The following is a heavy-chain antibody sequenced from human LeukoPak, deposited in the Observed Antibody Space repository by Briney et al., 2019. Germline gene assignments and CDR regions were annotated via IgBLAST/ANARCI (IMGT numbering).Heavy chain of an antibody. J-gene: IGHJ4*02. V-gene: IGHV1-69*06. Sequence: GASVKVSCKASGGTFSSYAISWVRQAPGQGLEWMGGIIPIFGTANYAQKFQGRVTITADKSTSTAYMELSSLRSEDTAVYYCARDYYDSSGYYSRYYFDYWGQGTLVTVSS. CDR1: GGTFSSYA. D-gene: IGHD3-22*01. CDR3: ARDYYDSSGYYSRYYFDY. CDR2: IIPIFGTA.